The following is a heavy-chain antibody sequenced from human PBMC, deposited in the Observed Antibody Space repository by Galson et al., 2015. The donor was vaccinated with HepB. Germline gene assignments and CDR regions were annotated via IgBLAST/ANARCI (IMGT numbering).Heavy chain of an antibody. V-gene: IGHV3-11*03. J-gene: IGHJ4*02. CDR3: ASPTRYCSGGSCYASFDY. CDR1: GFTFSDYY. Sequence: SLRLSCAASGFTFSDYYMSWIRQTPGKGLEWVSWISGSSGYTRYADSVKGQFTISRDNAKNSLYLQMNSLRAEDTAVYYCASPTRYCSGGSCYASFDYWGQGTLVTVSS. D-gene: IGHD2-15*01. CDR2: ISGSSGYT.